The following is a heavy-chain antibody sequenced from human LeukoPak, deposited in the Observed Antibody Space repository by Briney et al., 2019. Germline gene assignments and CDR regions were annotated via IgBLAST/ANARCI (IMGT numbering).Heavy chain of an antibody. D-gene: IGHD3-22*01. V-gene: IGHV4-30-2*01. Sequence: SQTLSLTCAVSGGSISSGGYSWSWIRQPPGKGLEWIGYIYHSGSTYYNQSLKSRVTISVDRSKNQFSLKLSSVTAADTAVYYCARDGVSGYPNYWGQGTLVTVSS. CDR3: ARDGVSGYPNY. CDR1: GGSISSGGYS. J-gene: IGHJ4*02. CDR2: IYHSGST.